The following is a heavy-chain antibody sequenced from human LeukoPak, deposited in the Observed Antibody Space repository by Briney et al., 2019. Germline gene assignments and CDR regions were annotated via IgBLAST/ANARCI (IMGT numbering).Heavy chain of an antibody. Sequence: GGSLRLSCAASGFTFSSYEMNWVRQAPGKGPEWVSYISSGSTIYDADSVKGRFTISRDNAKNSLYLQMNSLRAEDTAVYYCARESIAVAGAPFDYWGQGTLVTVSS. CDR2: ISSGSTI. CDR3: ARESIAVAGAPFDY. CDR1: GFTFSSYE. J-gene: IGHJ4*02. V-gene: IGHV3-48*03. D-gene: IGHD6-19*01.